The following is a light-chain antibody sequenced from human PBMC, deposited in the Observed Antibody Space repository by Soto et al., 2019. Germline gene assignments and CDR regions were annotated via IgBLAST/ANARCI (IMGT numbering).Light chain of an antibody. J-gene: IGLJ3*02. CDR3: CAFAYSRMV. Sequence: QSALTQPASVSGSPGQSITISCTGTSSDVGGYDLVSWYQHHPGKVPKLIIYEATKWPSGVSHRFSGSKSGSTASLTISGLQAEDEADYYCCAFAYSRMVFGGGTKVTVL. CDR1: SSDVGGYDL. V-gene: IGLV2-23*01. CDR2: EAT.